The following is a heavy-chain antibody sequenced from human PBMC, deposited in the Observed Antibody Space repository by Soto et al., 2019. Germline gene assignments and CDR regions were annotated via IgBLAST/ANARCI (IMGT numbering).Heavy chain of an antibody. CDR2: INWNGGST. CDR1: GFTFDDYG. V-gene: IGHV3-20*04. CDR3: ARDLHDSSGPDY. J-gene: IGHJ4*02. D-gene: IGHD3-22*01. Sequence: PGGSLRLSCAASGFTFDDYGMSWVRQAPGKGLEWVSGINWNGGSTGYADSVEGRFTISRDNAKKSLYLQMNSLRAEDTAFYYCARDLHDSSGPDYWGQGTLVTVSS.